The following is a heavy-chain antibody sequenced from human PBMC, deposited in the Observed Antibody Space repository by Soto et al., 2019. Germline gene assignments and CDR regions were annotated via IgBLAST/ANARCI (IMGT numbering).Heavy chain of an antibody. V-gene: IGHV1-69*01. Sequence: QVQLVQSGAEVKKPGSSVKVSCKAPGGTFSSYAISWVRQAPGQGLEWMGGIIPIFGTANYAQKFQGRVTITADDSTRTGYMELSSLRSEDTAVYYCARSQGGSSSLDIYYYYYYGMDVWGQGTTVTVSS. J-gene: IGHJ6*02. CDR3: ARSQGGSSSLDIYYYYYYGMDV. D-gene: IGHD2-15*01. CDR2: IIPIFGTA. CDR1: GGTFSSYA.